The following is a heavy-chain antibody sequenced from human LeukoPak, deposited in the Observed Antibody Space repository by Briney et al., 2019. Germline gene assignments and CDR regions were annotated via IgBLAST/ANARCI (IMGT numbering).Heavy chain of an antibody. J-gene: IGHJ4*02. Sequence: SETLSLTCTVSGGSISSGSYYWSWIRQPAGKGLEWIGRIYTSGSTNYNPSLKSRVTISVDTSKNQFSLKLSSVTAADTAVYYCARVSSYVDYWGQGTLVTVSS. V-gene: IGHV4-61*02. CDR1: GGSISSGSYY. CDR3: ARVSSYVDY. CDR2: IYTSGST. D-gene: IGHD5-18*01.